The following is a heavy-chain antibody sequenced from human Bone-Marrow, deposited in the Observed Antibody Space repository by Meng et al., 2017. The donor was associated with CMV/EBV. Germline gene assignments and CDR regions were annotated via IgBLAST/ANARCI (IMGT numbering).Heavy chain of an antibody. D-gene: IGHD5-12*01. Sequence: GGSLRLSCAASGFSFSLYGMHWVRQAPGEGLEWVSFVRYDESSKYYADSVKGRFTISRDNARNSLYLQMNSLRAEDTAVYYCARGRGIVGTIVQYYFDYWGQGTLVTVSS. V-gene: IGHV3-30*02. CDR1: GFSFSLYG. CDR2: VRYDESSK. J-gene: IGHJ4*02. CDR3: ARGRGIVGTIVQYYFDY.